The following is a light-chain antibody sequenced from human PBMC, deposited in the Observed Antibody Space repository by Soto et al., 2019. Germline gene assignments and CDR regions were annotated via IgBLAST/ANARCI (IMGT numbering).Light chain of an antibody. CDR2: ETS. Sequence: QSVLAQPASVSGSPGQSVTISCTGTSSDFGSYKFVSWYQHHPGTVPKVIIYETSKRPSGVSDRFSGSKSGNTASLTISGLQAEDEADYYCFSFTSTNTHVFGSGTKVTVL. V-gene: IGLV2-23*01. CDR1: SSDFGSYKF. CDR3: FSFTSTNTHV. J-gene: IGLJ1*01.